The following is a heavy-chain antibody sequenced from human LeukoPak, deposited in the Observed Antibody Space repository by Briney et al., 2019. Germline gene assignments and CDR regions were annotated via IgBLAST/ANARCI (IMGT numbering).Heavy chain of an antibody. D-gene: IGHD3-3*01. CDR2: INHSGGT. Sequence: SETLSLTCAVYGGSFSGYYWSWIRQPPGKGLEWIGEINHSGGTNYNPSLKSRVTISVDTSKNQFSLKLSSVTAADTAVYYCARGSDFWSGYYGRNWFDPWGQGTLVTVSS. CDR1: GGSFSGYY. J-gene: IGHJ5*02. CDR3: ARGSDFWSGYYGRNWFDP. V-gene: IGHV4-34*01.